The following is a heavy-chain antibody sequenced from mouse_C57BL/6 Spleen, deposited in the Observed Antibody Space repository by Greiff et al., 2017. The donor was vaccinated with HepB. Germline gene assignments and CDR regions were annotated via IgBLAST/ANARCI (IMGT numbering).Heavy chain of an antibody. Sequence: QVHVKQSGAELVRPGTSVKVSCKASGYAFTNYLIEWVKQRPGQGLEWIGVINPGSGGTNYNEKFKGKATLTADKSSSTAYMQLSSLTSEDSAVYFCARFYDYGGYFDYWGQGTTLTVSS. CDR1: GYAFTNYL. J-gene: IGHJ2*01. D-gene: IGHD2-4*01. CDR2: INPGSGGT. V-gene: IGHV1-54*01. CDR3: ARFYDYGGYFDY.